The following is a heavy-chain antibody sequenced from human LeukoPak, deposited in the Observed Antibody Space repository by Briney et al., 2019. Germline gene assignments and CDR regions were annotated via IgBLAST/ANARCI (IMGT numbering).Heavy chain of an antibody. Sequence: ASVKVSCKVSGYTLSDLAMHWVRQPPGKGLEWMGGLDPEDGEAIYAQPLQGRVTMTEDTSSDTAYMVLSSLRSEDTAVYYCATRNFGDYGAFDIWGQGTMVTVSS. CDR1: GYTLSDLA. J-gene: IGHJ3*02. CDR2: LDPEDGEA. V-gene: IGHV1-24*01. CDR3: ATRNFGDYGAFDI. D-gene: IGHD4-17*01.